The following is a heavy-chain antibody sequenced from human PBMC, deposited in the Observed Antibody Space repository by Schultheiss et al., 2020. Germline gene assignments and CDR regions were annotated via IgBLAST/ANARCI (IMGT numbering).Heavy chain of an antibody. CDR1: GGSIRSGGYY. V-gene: IGHV4-31*03. CDR3: ARERGRYSYSSYYYGSGSYLY. J-gene: IGHJ4*02. CDR2: IYYSGST. D-gene: IGHD3-10*01. Sequence: SETLSLTCTVSGGSIRSGGYYWSWIRQHPGKGLEWIGYIYYSGSTYYNPSLKSRVTISVDTSKNQFSLQLSSVPAADTAVYYCARERGRYSYSSYYYGSGSYLYWGQGTLDTGFS.